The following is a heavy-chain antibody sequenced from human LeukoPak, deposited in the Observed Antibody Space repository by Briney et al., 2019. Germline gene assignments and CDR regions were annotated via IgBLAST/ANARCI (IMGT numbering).Heavy chain of an antibody. CDR3: AREDSSGWYRIEFDP. CDR2: ISSSSSYI. CDR1: GFTFSSYS. Sequence: GGSLRLSCAASGFTFSSYSMNWVRQAPGKGLEWVSSISSSSSYIYYADSVKGRFTISRDNAKNSLYLQMNSLRAEDTAVYYCAREDSSGWYRIEFDPWGQGTLVTVSS. D-gene: IGHD6-19*01. J-gene: IGHJ5*02. V-gene: IGHV3-21*01.